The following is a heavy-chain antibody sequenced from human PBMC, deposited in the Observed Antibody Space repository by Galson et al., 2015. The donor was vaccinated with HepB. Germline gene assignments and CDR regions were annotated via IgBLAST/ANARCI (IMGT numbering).Heavy chain of an antibody. V-gene: IGHV3-33*08. Sequence: SLRLSCAASGFTFSSYGMHWVRQAPGKGLEWVAVIWYDGSNKYYADSVKGRFTISRDNSKNTLYLQMNSLRAEDTAVYYCAREGYSYGSFDYWGQGTLVTVSS. J-gene: IGHJ4*02. D-gene: IGHD5-18*01. CDR1: GFTFSSYG. CDR2: IWYDGSNK. CDR3: AREGYSYGSFDY.